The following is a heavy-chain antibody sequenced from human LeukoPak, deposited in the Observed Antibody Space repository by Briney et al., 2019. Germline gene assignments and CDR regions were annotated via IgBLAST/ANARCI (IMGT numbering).Heavy chain of an antibody. V-gene: IGHV3-33*06. CDR3: AKGPGDSSSWYFPEYFQH. J-gene: IGHJ1*01. CDR1: GFSFSNYG. Sequence: GGSLRLSCAASGFSFSNYGMHWVRQARGKGLEWLAVIWYDGSNKYYADSVKGRFTISRDNSKNTLYLQMNSLRAEDTAVYYCAKGPGDSSSWYFPEYFQHWGQGTLVTVSS. D-gene: IGHD6-13*01. CDR2: IWYDGSNK.